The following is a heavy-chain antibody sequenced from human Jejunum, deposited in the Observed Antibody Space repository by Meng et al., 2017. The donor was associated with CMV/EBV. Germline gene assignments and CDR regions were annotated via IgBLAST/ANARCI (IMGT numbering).Heavy chain of an antibody. CDR3: ARPYSDKSNFDY. V-gene: IGHV1-2*02. CDR2: INPNSGAT. J-gene: IGHJ4*02. D-gene: IGHD3-22*01. Sequence: QVELAQSGADVEMPVSIVKVSCKATGYTFSDYYMHWVRQAPGQGLEWMGLINPNSGATKYAQKFQGRVTITRDTSITTGYMEFSSLRSDDTAIYYCARPYSDKSNFDYWGQGTLVTVSS. CDR1: GYTFSDYY.